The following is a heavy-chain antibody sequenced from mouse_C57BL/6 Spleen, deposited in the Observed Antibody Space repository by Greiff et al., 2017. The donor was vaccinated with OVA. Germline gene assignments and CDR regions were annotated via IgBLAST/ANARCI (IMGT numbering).Heavy chain of an antibody. CDR1: GYTFTSYW. D-gene: IGHD1-1*01. J-gene: IGHJ1*03. V-gene: IGHV1-52*01. CDR2: IDPSDSET. CDR3: ARGIYYGSSGRYFDV. Sequence: QVQLKQPGAELVRPGSSVKLSCKASGYTFTSYWMHWVKQRPIQGLEWIGNIDPSDSETHYNQKFKDKATLTVDKSSSTAYMQLSSLTSEDSAVYYCARGIYYGSSGRYFDVWGTGTTVTVSS.